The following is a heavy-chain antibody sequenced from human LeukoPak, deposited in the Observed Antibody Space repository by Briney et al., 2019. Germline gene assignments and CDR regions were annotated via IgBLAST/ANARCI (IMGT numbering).Heavy chain of an antibody. D-gene: IGHD6-19*01. CDR2: ISSSGSTI. V-gene: IGHV3-11*04. CDR1: GFIFSDYY. CDR3: AGEAEAGTDY. Sequence: GGSLRLSCAASGFIFSDYYMSRIRQAPGKGLEWVSYISSSGSTIYYADSVKGRFTISRDNAKNSLHLQMNSLRVEDTAVYYCAGEAEAGTDYWGQGTLVTVSS. J-gene: IGHJ4*02.